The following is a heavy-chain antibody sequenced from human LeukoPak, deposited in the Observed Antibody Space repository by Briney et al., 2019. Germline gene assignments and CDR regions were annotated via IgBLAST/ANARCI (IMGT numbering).Heavy chain of an antibody. J-gene: IGHJ4*02. V-gene: IGHV4-39*07. Sequence: SETLSFTCTVSGGSISSSSYYWGWIRQPPGKGLEWIGSIYYSGSTYYNPSLKSRVTMSVDTSKNQFSLKLTSVTAADTAVYYCARELDYWGQGTLVTVSS. CDR2: IYYSGST. CDR1: GGSISSSSYY. CDR3: ARELDY.